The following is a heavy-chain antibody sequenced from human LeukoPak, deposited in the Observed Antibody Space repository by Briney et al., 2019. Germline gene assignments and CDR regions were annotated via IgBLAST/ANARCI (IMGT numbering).Heavy chain of an antibody. J-gene: IGHJ4*02. V-gene: IGHV3-74*01. D-gene: IGHD5-18*01. CDR1: GFTFSRYW. CDR2: INGDGTDT. Sequence: GGSLRLSCAASGFTFSRYWKHWVRQAPGEGLMWVSRINGDGTDTTYADSVRGRFTISRDNAENTLYLQMNNLRAEDTAVYYCARVGYTYGYVDFDYWGQGTLVTVSS. CDR3: ARVGYTYGYVDFDY.